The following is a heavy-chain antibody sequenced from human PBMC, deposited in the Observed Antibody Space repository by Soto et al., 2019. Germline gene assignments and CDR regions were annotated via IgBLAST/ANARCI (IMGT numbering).Heavy chain of an antibody. D-gene: IGHD6-19*01. CDR1: GGTFSSYA. CDR2: IIPIFGTA. CDR3: ARVWLVQVAGPHYGMDV. V-gene: IGHV1-69*01. Sequence: QAQLVQSGAEVKKPGSSVKVSCKASGGTFSSYAISWVLQAPGQGLEWMGGIIPIFGTANYAQKFQGRVTSTADESTSTAYMELSGLRSEDTAVYYGARVWLVQVAGPHYGMDVWGQGTTVTVSS. J-gene: IGHJ6*02.